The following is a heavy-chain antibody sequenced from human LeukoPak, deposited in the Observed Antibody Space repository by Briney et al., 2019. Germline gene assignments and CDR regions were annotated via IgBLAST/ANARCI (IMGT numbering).Heavy chain of an antibody. V-gene: IGHV3-30*18. D-gene: IGHD5-24*01. J-gene: IGHJ5*02. Sequence: GGSLRLSCAASGFTFSSYGMHWVRQAPGKGLEWVAVISYDGSNKYYADSVKGRFTISRDNSKNTLYLQMNSLRAEDTAVYYCAKGQRWLQPINWFDPWGQGTLVTVSS. CDR1: GFTFSSYG. CDR2: ISYDGSNK. CDR3: AKGQRWLQPINWFDP.